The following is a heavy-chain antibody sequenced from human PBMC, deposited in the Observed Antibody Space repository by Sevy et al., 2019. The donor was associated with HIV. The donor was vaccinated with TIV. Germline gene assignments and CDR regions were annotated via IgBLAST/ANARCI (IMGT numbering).Heavy chain of an antibody. V-gene: IGHV1-46*01. Sequence: ASVKVSCKASGYTFTSYYMHWVRQAPGQGLEWMGIINPSGGSTSYEQKFQGRVTMTRDTSTRTVYMELSSLGSEDTAVYYCVGSVSREYSSSSEAFAFDIWGQGTMVTVSS. D-gene: IGHD6-13*01. J-gene: IGHJ3*02. CDR2: INPSGGST. CDR1: GYTFTSYY. CDR3: VGSVSREYSSSSEAFAFDI.